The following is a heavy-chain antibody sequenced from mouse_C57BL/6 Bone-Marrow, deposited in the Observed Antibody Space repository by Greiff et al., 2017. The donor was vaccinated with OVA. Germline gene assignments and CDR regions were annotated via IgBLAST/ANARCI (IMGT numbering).Heavy chain of an antibody. Sequence: VQLQQSGAELVKPGASVKLSCKASGYTFTEYTIHWVKQRSGQGLEWIGWFYPGSGSIKYNEKFKDKATLTADKSSSTVYMELSRLTSEDSAVYLCAEDEEVVLGARVVEWYFGVWGTGTTVTASS. D-gene: IGHD1-1*02. CDR1: GYTFTEYT. CDR3: AEDEEVVLGARVVEWYFGV. J-gene: IGHJ1*03. V-gene: IGHV1-62-2*01. CDR2: FYPGSGSI.